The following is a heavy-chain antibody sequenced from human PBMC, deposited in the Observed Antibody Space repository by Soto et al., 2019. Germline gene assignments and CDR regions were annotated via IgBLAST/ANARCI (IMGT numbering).Heavy chain of an antibody. CDR1: GFTFSSYW. CDR2: INSDGSIT. J-gene: IGHJ4*02. D-gene: IGHD3-9*01. CDR3: ARDWETSATGLIDS. V-gene: IGHV3-74*01. Sequence: GGSLRLSCAASGFTFSSYWMHWVRQVPEKGLVWVSRINSDGSITNYADAVKGRFTISRDNVKNTLYLQTSSLTTEDTAMYYCARDWETSATGLIDSWGQGTLVTVSS.